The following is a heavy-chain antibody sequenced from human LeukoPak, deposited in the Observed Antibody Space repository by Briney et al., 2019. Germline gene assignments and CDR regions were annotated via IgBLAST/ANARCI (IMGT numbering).Heavy chain of an antibody. CDR3: TKQLVPNYFDY. D-gene: IGHD6-6*01. V-gene: IGHV3-30-3*01. Sequence: GRSLRLSCAASGFTFSSYAMHWVRQAPGKGLEWVAVISYDGSNKYYADSVKGRFTISRDSSKNTLYLQMNSLRAEDTAVYYCTKQLVPNYFDYWGQGTLVTVSS. J-gene: IGHJ4*02. CDR1: GFTFSSYA. CDR2: ISYDGSNK.